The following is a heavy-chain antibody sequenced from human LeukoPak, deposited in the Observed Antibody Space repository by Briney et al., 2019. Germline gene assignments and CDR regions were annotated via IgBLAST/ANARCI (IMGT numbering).Heavy chain of an antibody. CDR3: ARGVSGWFYDY. Sequence: SETLSLTCTVSGGSISTFYWSWIRPPPGKGLEWIGYIYYRVTSDYNPSLKSRVTMTVDISTPQLPLTLISGTAAHTSVYYCARGVSGWFYDYWGQGTLVTVSS. D-gene: IGHD3-3*01. J-gene: IGHJ4*02. CDR1: GGSISTFY. V-gene: IGHV4-59*12. CDR2: IYYRVTS.